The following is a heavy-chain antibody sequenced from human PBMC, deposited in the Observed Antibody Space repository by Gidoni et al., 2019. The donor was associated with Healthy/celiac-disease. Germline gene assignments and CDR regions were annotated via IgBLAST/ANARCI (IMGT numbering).Heavy chain of an antibody. CDR1: GFTFSDYY. V-gene: IGHV3-11*05. D-gene: IGHD6-13*01. CDR3: ARAGIAAAGPLDY. Sequence: QVQLVESGGGLVKPGGSLRLSCAASGFTFSDYYMSWIRQAPEKGLEWVSYISSSSSYRNYADSVKGRFTISRDNAKNSLYLQMNSLRAEDTAVYYCARAGIAAAGPLDYWGQGTLVTVSS. J-gene: IGHJ4*02. CDR2: ISSSSSYR.